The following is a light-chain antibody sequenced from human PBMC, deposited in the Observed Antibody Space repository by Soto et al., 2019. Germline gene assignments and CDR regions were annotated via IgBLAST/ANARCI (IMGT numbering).Light chain of an antibody. V-gene: IGLV2-14*01. J-gene: IGLJ1*01. Sequence: QSVLTQPASVSGSPGQSITVSCTGSSSDVGGYNYVSWYQQHPGKAPKLMIYEVINRPSGVPIRFSGSKSGNMASLTISGLQAEDEADYYCSSYTTSGTQVFGTGTKLTVL. CDR3: SSYTTSGTQV. CDR1: SSDVGGYNY. CDR2: EVI.